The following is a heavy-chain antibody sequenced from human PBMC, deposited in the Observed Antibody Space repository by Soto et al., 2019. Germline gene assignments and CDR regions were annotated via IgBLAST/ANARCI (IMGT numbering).Heavy chain of an antibody. CDR2: IWYDGSNK. CDR1: GFTFSSYG. V-gene: IGHV3-33*01. CDR3: ARAYDSSGYYPGSYFDY. J-gene: IGHJ4*02. Sequence: QVQLVESGGGVVQPGRSLRLSCAASGFTFSSYGMHWVRQAPGKGLEWVAVIWYDGSNKYYADSVKGRFTISRDNSKNTLYLKMNSLRAEDTAVYYCARAYDSSGYYPGSYFDYWGQGTLVTVSS. D-gene: IGHD3-22*01.